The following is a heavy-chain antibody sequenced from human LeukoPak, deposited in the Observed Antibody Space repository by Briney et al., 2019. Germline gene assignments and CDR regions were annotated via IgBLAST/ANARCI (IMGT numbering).Heavy chain of an antibody. J-gene: IGHJ4*02. CDR2: INHSGST. CDR3: ARGKFVARVDY. Sequence: SETLSLTCAVYGGPFSGYYWSWIRQPPGKGLEWIGEINHSGSTNYNPSLKSRVTISVDTSKNQFSLKLSSVTAADTAVYYCARGKFVARVDYWGQGTLVTVSS. V-gene: IGHV4-34*01. D-gene: IGHD2-15*01. CDR1: GGPFSGYY.